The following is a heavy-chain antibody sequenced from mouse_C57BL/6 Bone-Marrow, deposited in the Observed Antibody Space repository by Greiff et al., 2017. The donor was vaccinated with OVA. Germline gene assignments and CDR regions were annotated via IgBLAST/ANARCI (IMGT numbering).Heavy chain of an antibody. CDR1: GYAFSSSW. CDR3: ARGEGYWYFDV. Sequence: QVHVKQSGPELVKPGASVKISCKASGYAFSSSWMNWVKQRPGKGLEWIGRIYPGDGDTNYNGKFKGKATLTADKSSSTAYMQLSSLTSEDSAVYFCARGEGYWYFDVWGTGTTVTVSS. CDR2: IYPGDGDT. V-gene: IGHV1-82*01. J-gene: IGHJ1*03.